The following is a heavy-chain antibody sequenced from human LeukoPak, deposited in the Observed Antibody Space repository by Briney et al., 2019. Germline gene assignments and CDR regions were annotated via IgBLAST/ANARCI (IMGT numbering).Heavy chain of an antibody. Sequence: GGSLRLSCAASGFTFSNYEMNWVRQAPGKGLEWVSYIRSSGSTIYYADSVKGRFTISRDNAKNSLYLQMNSLRAEDTTVYYCAREGVTAPGDYWGQGTPVTVSS. CDR3: AREGVTAPGDY. CDR1: GFTFSNYE. J-gene: IGHJ4*02. D-gene: IGHD2-21*02. CDR2: IRSSGSTI. V-gene: IGHV3-48*03.